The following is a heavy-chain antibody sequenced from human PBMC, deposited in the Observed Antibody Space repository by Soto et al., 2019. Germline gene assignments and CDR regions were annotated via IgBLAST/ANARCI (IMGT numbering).Heavy chain of an antibody. CDR3: AAAYYYDSSGYFEYFQH. Sequence: SETLSLTCTVSGGSISIYYWSWIRQPPGKGLEWIGYIYYSGSTNYNPSLKSRVTISVDTSKNQFSLKLSSVTAADTAVYYCAAAYYYDSSGYFEYFQHWGQGTLVTVSS. CDR1: GGSISIYY. D-gene: IGHD3-22*01. J-gene: IGHJ1*01. V-gene: IGHV4-59*01. CDR2: IYYSGST.